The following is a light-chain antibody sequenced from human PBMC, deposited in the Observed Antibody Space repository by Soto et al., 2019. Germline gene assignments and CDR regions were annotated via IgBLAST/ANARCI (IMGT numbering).Light chain of an antibody. CDR3: QQANSFPLT. Sequence: DIRRTQSPSSLSASVGDRVTTTCRASQSITSYLNFYQQKPGRAPKVLIYAASNLQDGVPSRFSGSVSGTDFTLTISSLQPEDFAIYYCQQANSFPLTFGGGTKVDIK. CDR2: AAS. CDR1: QSITSY. V-gene: IGKV1-39*01. J-gene: IGKJ4*01.